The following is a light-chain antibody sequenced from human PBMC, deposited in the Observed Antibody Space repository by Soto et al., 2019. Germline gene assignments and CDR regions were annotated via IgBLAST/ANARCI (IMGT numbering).Light chain of an antibody. CDR3: QQYNSYSWT. Sequence: DIQMTQSPSTLSASVGDRVTITCRASQSISSWLAWYQQKPGKAPKLLMYQASSLDSGVPSRFSGSGSGTEFTLTISSLQPDDFATYYCQQYNSYSWTFGQGTKVEIK. V-gene: IGKV1-5*03. CDR1: QSISSW. J-gene: IGKJ1*01. CDR2: QAS.